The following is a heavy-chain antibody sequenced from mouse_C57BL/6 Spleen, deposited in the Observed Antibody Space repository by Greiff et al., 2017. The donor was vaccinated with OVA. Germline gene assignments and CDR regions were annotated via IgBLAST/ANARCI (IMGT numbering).Heavy chain of an antibody. CDR2: IYPGDGDT. V-gene: IGHV1-80*01. CDR3: ARRGDGYYHYFDY. J-gene: IGHJ2*01. Sequence: QVQLQQSGAELVKPGASVKISCEASGYAFSSYWMNWVKQRPGKGLEWIGQIYPGDGDTNYNGKFKGKATLTADKSSSTAYMQLSSLTSEDSAVYFCARRGDGYYHYFDYWGQGTTLTVSS. CDR1: GYAFSSYW. D-gene: IGHD2-3*01.